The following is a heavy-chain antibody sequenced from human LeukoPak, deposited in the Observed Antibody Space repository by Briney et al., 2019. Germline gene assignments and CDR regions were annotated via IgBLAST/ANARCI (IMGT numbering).Heavy chain of an antibody. CDR3: AKDSETPGCFDH. D-gene: IGHD6-19*01. CDR2: ITGSGGGT. V-gene: IGHV3-23*01. J-gene: IGHJ4*02. CDR1: GFTFTNYA. Sequence: GGSPRLSCVASGFTFTNYAMNWVRQASGKGLEWVSRITGSGGGTDYADSVKGRFTISRDDSKSTLYLQMTSLRAEDTAIYYCAKDSETPGCFDHWGQGTPVTVSS.